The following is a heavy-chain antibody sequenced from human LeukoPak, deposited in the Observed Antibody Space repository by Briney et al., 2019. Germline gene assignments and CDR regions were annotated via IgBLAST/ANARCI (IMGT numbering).Heavy chain of an antibody. CDR3: ARVSPGGSPYFDY. CDR1: GGSISSGGYY. CDR2: IYYSGST. D-gene: IGHD2-15*01. J-gene: IGHJ4*02. Sequence: SETLSLTCTVSGGSISSGGYYWSWIRQHPGKDLEWIGYIYYSGSTYYNPSLKSRVTISVDTSKNQFSLKLSSVTAADTAVYYCARVSPGGSPYFDYWGQGTLVTVSS. V-gene: IGHV4-31*03.